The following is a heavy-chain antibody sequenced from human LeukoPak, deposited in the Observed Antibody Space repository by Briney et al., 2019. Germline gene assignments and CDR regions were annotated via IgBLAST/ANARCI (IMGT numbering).Heavy chain of an antibody. CDR2: IGGGGVDT. CDR3: AKDPPKTGTTFDN. J-gene: IGHJ4*02. D-gene: IGHD1-1*01. CDR1: GFTFSSYA. Sequence: PGGSLRLSCAASGFTFSSYAMSWVRQAPGKGLGWVSSIGGGGVDTYYADSVKGRFTISRDNSKNTLYLQMNSLRVEDTAVYYCAKDPPKTGTTFDNWGRGTLVTVSS. V-gene: IGHV3-23*01.